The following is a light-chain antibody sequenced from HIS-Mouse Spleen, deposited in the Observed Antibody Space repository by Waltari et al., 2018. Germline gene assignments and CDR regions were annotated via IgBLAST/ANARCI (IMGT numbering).Light chain of an antibody. CDR2: GAS. CDR3: QQYGSSPPWT. Sequence: EIVLTQSTGTLSLSPGERATLPCRASQSVSSSYLACYQQKPGQAPRLLIYGASSRATGIPDRFSGSGSGTDFTLTISRLEPEDFAVYYCQQYGSSPPWTFGQGTKVEIK. V-gene: IGKV3-20*01. CDR1: QSVSSSY. J-gene: IGKJ1*01.